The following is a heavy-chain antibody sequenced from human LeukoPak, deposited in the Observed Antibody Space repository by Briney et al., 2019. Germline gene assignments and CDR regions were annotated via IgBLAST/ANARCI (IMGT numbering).Heavy chain of an antibody. D-gene: IGHD5-12*01. CDR1: GGSISSGSYY. CDR2: IYTSGST. J-gene: IGHJ6*02. CDR3: ARDGPLYSGYAPGMDV. Sequence: SETLSLTCTVSGGSISSGSYYWSWIRQPAGKGLEWIGRIYTSGSTNYNPSLKSRVTISVDTSKNQFSLKLSSVTAADTAVYYCARDGPLYSGYAPGMDVWGQGTTVTVSS. V-gene: IGHV4-61*02.